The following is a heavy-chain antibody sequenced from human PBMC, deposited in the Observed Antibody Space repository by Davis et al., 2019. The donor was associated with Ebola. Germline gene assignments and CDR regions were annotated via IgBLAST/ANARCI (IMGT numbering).Heavy chain of an antibody. D-gene: IGHD3-10*01. CDR2: ISAYNGNT. Sequence: ASVKVSCKASGYTFRNSAISWVRQAPGQGLEWMGWISAYNGNTNYAQILQGRVTMTTDTSTSTAHMELRGLRSDDTAVYYCARAFITHLHYYYYGMDVWGKGTTVTVSS. CDR3: ARAFITHLHYYYYGMDV. J-gene: IGHJ6*04. V-gene: IGHV1-18*01. CDR1: GYTFRNSA.